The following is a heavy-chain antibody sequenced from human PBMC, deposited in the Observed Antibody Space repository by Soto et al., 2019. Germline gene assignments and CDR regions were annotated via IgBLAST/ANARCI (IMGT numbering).Heavy chain of an antibody. D-gene: IGHD3-22*01. CDR1: GYTFTSYG. CDR2: ISAYNGNT. V-gene: IGHV1-18*01. Sequence: QVQLVQSGAEVKKPGASVKVSCKASGYTFTSYGISWVRQAPGQGLEWMGWISAYNGNTNYAQKLQGRVNMTTDTSTSTAYMELRSLRSDDTAVYYCARENDYYDSSGYYYNFDYWGQGTLVTVSS. CDR3: ARENDYYDSSGYYYNFDY. J-gene: IGHJ4*02.